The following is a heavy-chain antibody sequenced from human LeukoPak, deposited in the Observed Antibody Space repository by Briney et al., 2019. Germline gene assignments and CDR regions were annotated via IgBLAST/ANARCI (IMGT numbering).Heavy chain of an antibody. Sequence: GGSLRLSCTASGFTFADYTMSWFRQAPGKGLEWVAFVRSRVFGGTTEHAASVEARFIFSRDDSKGIAYLQMNSLRVEDTAVYFCARGTSRFVMVDSWGRGTLVTVSS. CDR3: ARGTSRFVMVDS. CDR1: GFTFADYT. V-gene: IGHV3-49*03. CDR2: VRSRVFGGTT. D-gene: IGHD2-8*01. J-gene: IGHJ4*02.